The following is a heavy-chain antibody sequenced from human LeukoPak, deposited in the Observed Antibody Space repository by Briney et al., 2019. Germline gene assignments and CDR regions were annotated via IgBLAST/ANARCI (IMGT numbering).Heavy chain of an antibody. J-gene: IGHJ6*04. CDR1: GFTVSSNY. CDR2: IYSGGSK. Sequence: GGSLRLSCAASGFTVSSNYMSWIRQAPGKGLEWVSVIYSGGSKYYADSVKGRFTISRDNSKNTLYLQMNSLRAEDTAVYYCARDRYCSSTSCYLFGYYYYGMDVWGKGTTVTVSS. CDR3: ARDRYCSSTSCYLFGYYYYGMDV. D-gene: IGHD2-2*01. V-gene: IGHV3-53*01.